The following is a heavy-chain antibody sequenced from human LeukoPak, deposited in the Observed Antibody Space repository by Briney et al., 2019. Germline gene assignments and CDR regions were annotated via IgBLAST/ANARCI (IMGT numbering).Heavy chain of an antibody. CDR1: GFTFSSYE. V-gene: IGHV3-48*03. CDR2: ISSSGSTI. J-gene: IGHJ3*02. CDR3: ARARWCSSTSCYFAAFDI. Sequence: PGGSLRLSYAASGFTFSSYEMNWVRQAPGKGLEWVSYISSSGSTIYYADSVKGRFTISRDNAKNSLYLQMNSLRAEDTAVYYCARARWCSSTSCYFAAFDIWGQGTMVTVSS. D-gene: IGHD2-2*01.